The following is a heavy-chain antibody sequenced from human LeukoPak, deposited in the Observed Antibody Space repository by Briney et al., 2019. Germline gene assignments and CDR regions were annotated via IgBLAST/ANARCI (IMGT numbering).Heavy chain of an antibody. J-gene: IGHJ4*02. CDR3: AKDQFQIAVAGYFDH. V-gene: IGHV3-23*01. CDR2: ISGSGGST. Sequence: PGRSLRLSCAASGFTFSSYAMYWVRQAPGKGLEWVSAISGSGGSTYYADSVKGRFTISRDNSKNTLYLQMNSLRAEDTAVYYCAKDQFQIAVAGYFDHWGQGTLVTVSS. CDR1: GFTFSSYA. D-gene: IGHD6-19*01.